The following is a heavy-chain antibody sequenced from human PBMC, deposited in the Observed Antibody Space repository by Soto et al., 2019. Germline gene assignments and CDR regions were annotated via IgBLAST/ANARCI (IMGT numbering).Heavy chain of an antibody. Sequence: EVQLLGSGGGLVQPGGSLRLSCVASGFTFSSYAMSWVRQAPGKGLEWVSAISSAGRTYYADSVKGRFTISRDNSKNTLYLQMNSLRAEDTAVHYCAKAESSYASGWYAYWGQGTLVTVSS. CDR2: ISSAGRT. CDR3: AKAESSYASGWYAY. D-gene: IGHD6-19*01. J-gene: IGHJ4*02. CDR1: GFTFSSYA. V-gene: IGHV3-23*01.